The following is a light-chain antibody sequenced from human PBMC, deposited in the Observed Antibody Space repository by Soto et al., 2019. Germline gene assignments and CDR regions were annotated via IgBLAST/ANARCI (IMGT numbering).Light chain of an antibody. CDR2: DAS. J-gene: IGKJ1*01. CDR3: HQRSSWPPIT. Sequence: EIVMTQSPATLSVSPGERATLSCRASQSVSTSQLAWYQQKPGQAPRLLIYDASNRATGIPARFSGSGSGTDFTLTISSLEPEDFAVYYCHQRSSWPPITFGQGTKVDIK. V-gene: IGKV3-11*01. CDR1: QSVSTSQ.